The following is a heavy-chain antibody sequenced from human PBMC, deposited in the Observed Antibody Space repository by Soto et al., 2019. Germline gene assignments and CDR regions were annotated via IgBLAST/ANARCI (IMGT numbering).Heavy chain of an antibody. Sequence: SVNVSCKASGGTFNSYAFIWVRQAPGQGLEWMGGIFPLFGISNHAQKFQGSVTITADASTTTVYMELSTLRSEDTAVYYCARSRGGHYYYGMNVWGQGTTVTVSS. D-gene: IGHD3-16*01. J-gene: IGHJ6*02. CDR3: ARSRGGHYYYGMNV. V-gene: IGHV1-69*01. CDR1: GGTFNSYA. CDR2: IFPLFGIS.